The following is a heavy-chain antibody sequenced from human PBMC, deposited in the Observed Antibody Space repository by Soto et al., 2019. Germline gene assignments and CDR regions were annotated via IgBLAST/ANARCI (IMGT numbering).Heavy chain of an antibody. CDR1: GFTLCSYW. CDR2: TRQDGGQS. CDR3: VGDGSTGWHFDS. V-gene: IGHV3-7*01. Sequence: LRLSCETSGFTLCSYWMSWIRQAPGKGLEWVANTRQDGGQSYLVDSVQGRFTISRDNAKNSVYLQMNSLRAEDTAVYYCVGDGSTGWHFDSWGQGTLVTVSS. J-gene: IGHJ4*02. D-gene: IGHD6-19*01.